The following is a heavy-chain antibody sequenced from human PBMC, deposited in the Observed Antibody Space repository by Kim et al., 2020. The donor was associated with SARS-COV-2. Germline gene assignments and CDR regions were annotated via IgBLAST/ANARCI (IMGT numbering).Heavy chain of an antibody. CDR3: ARLTEYSSGWYFTLEPDYYYYGMDV. CDR1: GGSISSSSYY. CDR2: IYYSGST. J-gene: IGHJ6*02. V-gene: IGHV4-39*01. D-gene: IGHD6-19*01. Sequence: SETLSLTCTVSGGSISSSSYYWGWIRQPPGKVLEWIGSIYYSGSTYYNPSLKSRVTISVDTSKNQFSLKLSSVTAADTAVYYCARLTEYSSGWYFTLEPDYYYYGMDVWGQGTTVTVSS.